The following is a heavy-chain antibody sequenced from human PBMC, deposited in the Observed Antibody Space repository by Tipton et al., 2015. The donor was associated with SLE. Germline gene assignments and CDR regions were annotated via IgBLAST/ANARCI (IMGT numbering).Heavy chain of an antibody. V-gene: IGHV5-10-1*01. D-gene: IGHD2/OR15-2a*01. CDR2: IDPSDSYT. CDR3: ARDPSMREAFDI. Sequence: QLVQSGAEVKKPGESLRISCKGSGYSFTSYWISWVRQMPGKGLEWMGRIDPSDSYTNYSPSFQGHVTISADKSISTAYLQWSSLKAADTAVYYCARDPSMREAFDIWGQGTMVTVSS. CDR1: GYSFTSYW. J-gene: IGHJ3*02.